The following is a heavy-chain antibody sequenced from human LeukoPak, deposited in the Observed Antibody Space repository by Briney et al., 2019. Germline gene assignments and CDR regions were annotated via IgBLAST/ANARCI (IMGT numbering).Heavy chain of an antibody. CDR3: AREGVGSYDSSGYCAY. J-gene: IGHJ4*02. CDR2: IIPIFGTA. Sequence: SVKVSCKASGGTFSSYAISWVRQAPGQGLEWMGGIIPIFGTANYAQKFQGRVTITADESTSTAYMELSSLRSEDTAGFYCAREGVGSYDSSGYCAYWGQGTLVTVSS. D-gene: IGHD3-22*01. CDR1: GGTFSSYA. V-gene: IGHV1-69*13.